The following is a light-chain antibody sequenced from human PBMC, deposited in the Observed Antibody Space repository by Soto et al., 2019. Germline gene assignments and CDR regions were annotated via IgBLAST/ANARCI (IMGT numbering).Light chain of an antibody. J-gene: IGKJ1*01. CDR2: GAS. CDR1: HSVSSNY. V-gene: IGKV3-20*01. CDR3: HQYGGSPRT. Sequence: EIVFTQSPGTLSLSPGERATLSCRASHSVSSNYLAWYQQKPGQTPSLLIFGASRRATGIPARFSGSGSGADFTVTISRLETEDFAVDYCHQYGGSPRTLGQGTKVLIK.